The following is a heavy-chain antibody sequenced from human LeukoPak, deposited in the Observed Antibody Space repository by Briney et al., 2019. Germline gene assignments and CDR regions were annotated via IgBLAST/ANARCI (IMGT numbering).Heavy chain of an antibody. CDR1: GYTFTGYY. CDR2: INPNSGGT. J-gene: IGHJ4*02. Sequence: ASVKVSCKAPGYTFTGYYMHWVRQAPGQGLEWMGWINPNSGGTNYAQKFQGRVTMTRDTSISTAYMELSRLRSDDTAVYYCARVKSNIGIKTTRTFDYGGQGTLIPVSS. D-gene: IGHD1-14*01. V-gene: IGHV1-2*02. CDR3: ARVKSNIGIKTTRTFDY.